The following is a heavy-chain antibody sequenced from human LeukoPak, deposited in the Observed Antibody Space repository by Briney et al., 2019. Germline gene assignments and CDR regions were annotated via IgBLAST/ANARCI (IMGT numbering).Heavy chain of an antibody. V-gene: IGHV1-2*02. Sequence: GASVKVSCKASGYTFTGYYIHWVRQAPGQGLEWMGWINPNNGGTNYAQKFQGTVTMTRDTSISTAYMELSRLRSDDTAVYYCARASGTYYYILTGYYGIWYYYYGMDVWGQGTTVTVSS. CDR1: GYTFTGYY. D-gene: IGHD3-9*01. J-gene: IGHJ6*02. CDR3: ARASGTYYYILTGYYGIWYYYYGMDV. CDR2: INPNNGGT.